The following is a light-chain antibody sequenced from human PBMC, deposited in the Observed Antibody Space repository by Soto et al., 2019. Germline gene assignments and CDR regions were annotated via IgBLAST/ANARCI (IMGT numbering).Light chain of an antibody. V-gene: IGKV3-20*01. CDR2: GAS. CDR1: QSVSSTY. Sequence: EIVLTQSPGTLSLSPGERATLSCRASQSVSSTYLAWYQQRPGQAPRLLIYGASSRATGIPDRFSGSGSGTDFTLTISRLEPEDFAVYYCQQYAGSPLAFGRGTKVEIK. CDR3: QQYAGSPLA. J-gene: IGKJ4*01.